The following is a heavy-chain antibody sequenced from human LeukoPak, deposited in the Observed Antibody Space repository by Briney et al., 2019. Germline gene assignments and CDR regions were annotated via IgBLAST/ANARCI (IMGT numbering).Heavy chain of an antibody. CDR2: ISGSGGST. CDR3: AKDVRTKRPPPEGFDY. CDR1: ASTSSDYY. J-gene: IGHJ4*02. V-gene: IGHV3-23*01. D-gene: IGHD1-14*01. Sequence: HPAWSLRLSCAASASTSSDYYMSWIRQAPGKGLEWGSAISGSGGSTYYADSVKGRFTISRDNSKNTLFLQMNSLRVDDTAVYYCAKDVRTKRPPPEGFDYWGQGTLVTVSS.